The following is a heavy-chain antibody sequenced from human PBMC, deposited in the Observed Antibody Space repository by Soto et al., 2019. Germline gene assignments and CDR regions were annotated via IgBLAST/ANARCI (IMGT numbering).Heavy chain of an antibody. V-gene: IGHV3-30*18. CDR2: ISYDGSNK. CDR1: GFNFRNYC. Sequence: AAGFNFRNYCVHWVRKAPGKGLEWVAVISYDGSNKYYADSVKGRFTISRDNSKNTLYLQMNSLRAEDTAVYYCAKGYSGYDYPFDYWGQGTLVTVSS. D-gene: IGHD5-12*01. CDR3: AKGYSGYDYPFDY. J-gene: IGHJ4*02.